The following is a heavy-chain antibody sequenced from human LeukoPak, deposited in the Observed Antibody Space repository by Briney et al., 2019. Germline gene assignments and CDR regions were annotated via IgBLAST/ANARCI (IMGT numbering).Heavy chain of an antibody. CDR2: IYRGTTT. V-gene: IGHV3-53*01. J-gene: IGHJ4*02. CDR1: GITVSSNY. D-gene: IGHD2-21*01. Sequence: GGSLRLSCEASGITVSSNYMSWVRQAPRKGLEWVSVIYRGTTTDYADSVKGRFTISRDNSRNTLYLQMNSLRAEDTALYYCARVADTHIFDYWGQGTLVTVSS. CDR3: ARVADTHIFDY.